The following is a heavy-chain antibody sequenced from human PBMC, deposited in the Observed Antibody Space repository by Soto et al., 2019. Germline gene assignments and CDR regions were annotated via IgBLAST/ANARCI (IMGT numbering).Heavy chain of an antibody. Sequence: QVQLVESGGGVVQPGRSLRLSCAASGFTFSSYAMHWVRQAPGKGLEWVAVISYDGSNKDYADSVKGRFTISRDNSKNTLYLQMNSLRAEDTAVYYCAKVLLTYTSGWYHPHFDYWGQGTLVTVSS. CDR3: AKVLLTYTSGWYHPHFDY. D-gene: IGHD6-19*01. CDR1: GFTFSSYA. V-gene: IGHV3-30-3*01. CDR2: ISYDGSNK. J-gene: IGHJ4*02.